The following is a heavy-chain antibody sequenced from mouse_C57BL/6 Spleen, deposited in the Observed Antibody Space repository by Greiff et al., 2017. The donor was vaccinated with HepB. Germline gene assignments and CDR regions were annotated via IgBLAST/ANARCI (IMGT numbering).Heavy chain of an antibody. CDR3: ARSLDSSSFFYY. CDR1: GYTFTSYG. J-gene: IGHJ2*01. V-gene: IGHV1-81*01. D-gene: IGHD3-2*02. Sequence: VQLQQSGAELARPGASVKLSCKASGYTFTSYGISWVKQRTGQGLEWIGEIYPRSGNTYYNEKFKGKATLTADKSSSTAYMELRSLTSEDSAVYFCARSLDSSSFFYYWGQGTTLTVSS. CDR2: IYPRSGNT.